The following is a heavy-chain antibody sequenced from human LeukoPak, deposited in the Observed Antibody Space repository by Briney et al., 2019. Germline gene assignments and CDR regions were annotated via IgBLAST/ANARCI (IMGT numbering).Heavy chain of an antibody. J-gene: IGHJ4*02. CDR2: ISTTGGST. CDR3: AKDWTTVGTPKGYYFDS. D-gene: IGHD4-23*01. V-gene: IGHV3-23*01. CDR1: GFSFNNYA. Sequence: GGSLRLSCAASGFSFNNYAMSWVRQAPGKGLEWVSAISTTGGSTYYADSVKGRFTVSRDNSKNTLSLQMDSLRVEDTALYYCAKDWTTVGTPKGYYFDSWGQGTLVTVSS.